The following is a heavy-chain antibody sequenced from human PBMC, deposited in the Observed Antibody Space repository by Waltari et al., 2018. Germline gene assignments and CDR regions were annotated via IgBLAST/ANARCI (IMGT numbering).Heavy chain of an antibody. CDR3: ARGPSPEYIAARKGNYYYYYMDV. D-gene: IGHD6-6*01. Sequence: QVQLVQSGAAVKKPGASVKVSCKASGYTFTSYAMHWVRQAPGQRLQWLGWINAGNGNTKYSQECQGRVTITRDTSASTAYMELSSLRSEDMAVYYCARGPSPEYIAARKGNYYYYYMDVWGKGTTVTVSS. CDR2: INAGNGNT. J-gene: IGHJ6*03. V-gene: IGHV1-3*03. CDR1: GYTFTSYA.